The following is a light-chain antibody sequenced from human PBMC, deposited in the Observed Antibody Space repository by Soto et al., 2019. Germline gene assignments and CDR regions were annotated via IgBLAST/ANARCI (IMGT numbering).Light chain of an antibody. CDR2: GAS. Sequence: EIVMTHSPGTLSVSPGERAALSCRASQSVGSNLAWYQQKPGQAPRLLIYGASTRATGIPARFSGSGSGTEFTLTISSLQSEDSALYYCQQYNTWPLTFGGGTQVEIK. CDR3: QQYNTWPLT. V-gene: IGKV3-15*01. CDR1: QSVGSN. J-gene: IGKJ4*01.